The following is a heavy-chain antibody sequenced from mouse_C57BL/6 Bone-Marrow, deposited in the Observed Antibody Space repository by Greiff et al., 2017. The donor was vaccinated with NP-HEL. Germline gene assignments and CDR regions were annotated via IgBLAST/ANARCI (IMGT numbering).Heavy chain of an antibody. Sequence: QVQLQQSGAELVMPGASVKLSCKASGYTFTSYWMHWVKQRPGQGLEWIGEIDPSDSYTNYNQKFKGKSTLTVDKSSSTAYMQLSSLTSEDSAVYYCARSSDYYGSSYFDYWGQGTTLTVSS. V-gene: IGHV1-69*01. CDR2: IDPSDSYT. J-gene: IGHJ2*01. CDR3: ARSSDYYGSSYFDY. CDR1: GYTFTSYW. D-gene: IGHD1-1*01.